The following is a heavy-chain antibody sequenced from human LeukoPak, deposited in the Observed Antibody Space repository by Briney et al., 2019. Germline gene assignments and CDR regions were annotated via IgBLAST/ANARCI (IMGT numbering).Heavy chain of an antibody. CDR2: ITGDGTST. Sequence: GGSLRLSCAASGFTFSSYEMNWVRQAPGKGVEWVSGITGDGTSTYYADSVKGRFTISRDNSENTVYLQINSLTAEDTAGYYCGRDSRLAQPDCWGQGTLVTVSS. D-gene: IGHD2-21*01. CDR3: GRDSRLAQPDC. J-gene: IGHJ4*02. V-gene: IGHV3-23*01. CDR1: GFTFSSYE.